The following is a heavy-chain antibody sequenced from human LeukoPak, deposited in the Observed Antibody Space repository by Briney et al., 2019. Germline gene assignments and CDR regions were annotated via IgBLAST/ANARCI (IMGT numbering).Heavy chain of an antibody. CDR3: ARAARYCSSTSCYAGDFDY. CDR1: GGTFSSYA. CDR2: MNPNSGNT. D-gene: IGHD2-2*01. V-gene: IGHV1-8*02. J-gene: IGHJ4*02. Sequence: GASVKVSCKASGGTFSSYAINWVRQATGQGLEWMGWMNPNSGNTGYAQKFQGRVTMTRNTSISTAYMELSSLRSEDTAVYYCARAARYCSSTSCYAGDFDYWGQGTLVTVSS.